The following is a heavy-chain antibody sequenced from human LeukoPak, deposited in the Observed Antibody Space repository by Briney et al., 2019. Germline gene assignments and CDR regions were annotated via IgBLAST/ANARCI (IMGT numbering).Heavy chain of an antibody. V-gene: IGHV1-18*01. Sequence: GASVKVSCKASGYTFTSYGISWVRQAPGQGLEWMGWISAYNGNTNYAQKLQGRVTMTTDTSTSTAYMELSSLRSEDTAVYYCARAEYSNYLYYYYYYMDVWGKGTTVTVSS. CDR3: ARAEYSNYLYYYYYYMDV. CDR1: GYTFTSYG. J-gene: IGHJ6*03. D-gene: IGHD4-11*01. CDR2: ISAYNGNT.